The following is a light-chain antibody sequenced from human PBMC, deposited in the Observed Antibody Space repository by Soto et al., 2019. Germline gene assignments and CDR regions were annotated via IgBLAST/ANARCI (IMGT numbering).Light chain of an antibody. V-gene: IGKV3-20*01. CDR3: QQYSKSPGP. CDR1: QTVSNTY. Sequence: EIVLTQSPGPLSLSPGEGATLSCRASQTVSNTYLAWYQHKPGQAPRLLIYGASTRATGIPERFSGSGSGTDFTLTITSLEPEDSAIYYGQQYSKSPGPFGPRTKVDIX. CDR2: GAS. J-gene: IGKJ3*01.